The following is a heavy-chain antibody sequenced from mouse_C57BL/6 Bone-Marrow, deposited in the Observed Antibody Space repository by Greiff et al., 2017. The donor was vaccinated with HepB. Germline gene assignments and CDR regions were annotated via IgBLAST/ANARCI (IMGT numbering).Heavy chain of an antibody. CDR2: IDPANGNT. Sequence: VQLQQSVAELVRPGASVKLSCTASGFKIKNTYMHWVKQRPEQGLEWIGRIDPANGNTKYAPKFQGKATITADTSSNTAYLQLSSLTSEDTAIYYCASGGSSSSYWGQGTLVTVSA. V-gene: IGHV14-3*01. J-gene: IGHJ3*01. CDR1: GFKIKNTY. CDR3: ASGGSSSSY. D-gene: IGHD1-1*01.